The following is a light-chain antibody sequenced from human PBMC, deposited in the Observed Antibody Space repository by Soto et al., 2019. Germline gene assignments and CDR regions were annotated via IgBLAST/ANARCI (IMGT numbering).Light chain of an antibody. V-gene: IGLV1-40*01. J-gene: IGLJ1*01. CDR2: GNN. Sequence: QSVLTQPPSVSGAPGQRVTISCTGSSSNIGAGYDVHWYQQLPGKAPKLLIYGNNNRPSGVPDRFSGSKSGTSASLAITGLRADDEADYYCNSYTSASFYVFGTGTKVTVL. CDR3: NSYTSASFYV. CDR1: SSNIGAGYD.